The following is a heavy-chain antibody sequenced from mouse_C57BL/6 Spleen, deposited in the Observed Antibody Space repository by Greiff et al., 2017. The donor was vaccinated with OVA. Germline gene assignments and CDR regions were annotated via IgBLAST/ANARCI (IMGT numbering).Heavy chain of an antibody. V-gene: IGHV10-1*01. Sequence: EADGGLVQPKGSLKLSCAASGFSFNTYAMNWVRQAPGKGLEWVARIRSKSNNYATYYADSVKDRFTISRDDSESMLYLQMNNLKTEDTAMYYCVRRAYGYGGAMDYWGQGTSVTVSS. J-gene: IGHJ4*01. CDR3: VRRAYGYGGAMDY. CDR1: GFSFNTYA. CDR2: IRSKSNNYAT. D-gene: IGHD2-2*01.